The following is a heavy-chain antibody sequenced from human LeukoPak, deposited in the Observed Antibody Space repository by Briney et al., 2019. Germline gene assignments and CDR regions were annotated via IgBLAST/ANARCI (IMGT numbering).Heavy chain of an antibody. J-gene: IGHJ3*02. CDR3: ASPIFSTIPTSYYDSSGYRGGAFDI. CDR2: ISYDGSNK. Sequence: GGSLRLSCAASGFKFDDYGMSWVRQAPGKGLEWVAVISYDGSNKYYADSVKGRFTISRDNSKNTLYLQMNSLRAEDTAVYYCASPIFSTIPTSYYDSSGYRGGAFDIWGQGTMVTVSS. V-gene: IGHV3-30*03. D-gene: IGHD3-22*01. CDR1: GFKFDDYG.